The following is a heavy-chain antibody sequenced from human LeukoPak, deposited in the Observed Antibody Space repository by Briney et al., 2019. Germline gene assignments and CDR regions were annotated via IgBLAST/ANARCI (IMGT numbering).Heavy chain of an antibody. V-gene: IGHV4-59*01. D-gene: IGHD3-9*01. CDR1: GGPISGYY. CDR3: ARARYVNSFYAFDI. J-gene: IGHJ3*02. CDR2: ISKSGNT. Sequence: SETLSLTCTVSGGPISGYYWSWIRQPPGKGLEWIGYISKSGNTNYSPSLKSRVTILGDTSKNQFFLKLSSVTAADTAVYYCARARYVNSFYAFDIWGQGTMVTVSS.